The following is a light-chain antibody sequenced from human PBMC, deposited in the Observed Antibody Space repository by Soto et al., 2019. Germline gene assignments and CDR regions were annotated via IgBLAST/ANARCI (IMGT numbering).Light chain of an antibody. Sequence: DILLTHSPATLSLSPGERSILSFSARQSVIRYLAWYQQKPGQPSRLLIYGASSRATGIRDRFSGSGSGTDFTLTISRLEPEDFETYYCQQFNTYLRTFGEGTKV. CDR2: GAS. J-gene: IGKJ1*01. V-gene: IGKV3-20*01. CDR1: QSVIRY. CDR3: QQFNTYLRT.